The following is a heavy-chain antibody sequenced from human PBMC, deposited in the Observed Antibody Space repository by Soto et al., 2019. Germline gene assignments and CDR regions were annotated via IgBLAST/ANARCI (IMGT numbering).Heavy chain of an antibody. CDR1: GGSISSSSYY. CDR3: ARHLVPSDFGVAGYNWFDP. D-gene: IGHD3-3*01. CDR2: IYYSGST. Sequence: SETLSLTCTVSGGSISSSSYYWGWIRQPPGKGLEWIGSIYYSGSTYYNPSLKSRVTISVDTSKNQFSLKLSSVTAADTAVYYCARHLVPSDFGVAGYNWFDPWGQGTLVTVSS. J-gene: IGHJ5*02. V-gene: IGHV4-39*01.